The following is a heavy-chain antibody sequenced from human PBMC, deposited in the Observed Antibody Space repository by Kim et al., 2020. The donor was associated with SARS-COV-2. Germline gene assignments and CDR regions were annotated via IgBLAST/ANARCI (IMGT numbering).Heavy chain of an antibody. CDR3: AKDRWEDSSTVGAFDI. CDR1: GFTFSSYA. V-gene: IGHV3-23*01. D-gene: IGHD6-6*01. Sequence: GGSLRLSCAASGFTFSSYAMSWVRQAPGKGLEWVSAISGSGGSTYYADSVKGRFTISRDNSKNTLYLQMNSLRAEDTAVYYCAKDRWEDSSTVGAFDIWGQGTMVTVSS. J-gene: IGHJ3*02. CDR2: ISGSGGST.